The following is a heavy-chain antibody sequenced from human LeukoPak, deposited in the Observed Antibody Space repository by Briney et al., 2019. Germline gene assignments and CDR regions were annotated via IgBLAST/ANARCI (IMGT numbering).Heavy chain of an antibody. CDR2: IYYSGST. J-gene: IGHJ4*02. V-gene: IGHV4-59*01. CDR1: GGSISSYY. CDR3: ARDRYYDSSGYYYPHYFDY. D-gene: IGHD3-22*01. Sequence: PSETLSLTCTVSGGSISSYYWSWIRQPPGKGLEGIGHIYYSGSTNYNPSLKRRVTISVDTSKNQFSLKLSSVTAADTAVYYCARDRYYDSSGYYYPHYFDYWGQGTLVTVSS.